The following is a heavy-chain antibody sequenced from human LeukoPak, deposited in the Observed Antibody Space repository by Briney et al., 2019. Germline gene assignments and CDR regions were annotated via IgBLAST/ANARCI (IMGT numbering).Heavy chain of an antibody. CDR3: ARGLLQLEHYYYYYYMDV. V-gene: IGHV3-23*01. CDR2: ISGSGGST. CDR1: GFIFNNYA. D-gene: IGHD1-1*01. J-gene: IGHJ6*03. Sequence: PGGSLRLSCAASGFIFNNYAISWVRQAPGKGLEWVSGISGSGGSTHYADSVKGRFSISRDNSKNTLYLQMNSLRAEDTAVYYCARGLLQLEHYYYYYYMDVWGKGPTLTVSS.